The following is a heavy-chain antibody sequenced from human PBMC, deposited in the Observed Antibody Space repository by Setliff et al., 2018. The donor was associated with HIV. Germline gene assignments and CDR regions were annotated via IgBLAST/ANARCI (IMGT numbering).Heavy chain of an antibody. CDR1: GFTFINYY. D-gene: IGHD3-16*01. Sequence: GGSLRLSCAASGFTFINYYMAWVRQRPGKGLEWVANINLDGSGTHYVDSVTGRFTISRDNAKNSLYLRLNSLRVDDTAVYYCVRDSARPGGITPPWGQGTLVTVSS. CDR2: INLDGSGT. J-gene: IGHJ5*02. V-gene: IGHV3-7*03. CDR3: VRDSARPGGITPP.